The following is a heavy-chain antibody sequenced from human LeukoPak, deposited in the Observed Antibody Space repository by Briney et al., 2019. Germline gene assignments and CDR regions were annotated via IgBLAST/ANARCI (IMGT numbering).Heavy chain of an antibody. CDR2: ISGSGGST. CDR3: AKDRTTVTTAPFDY. Sequence: GGSLRLSCAASGFTFSSYEMNWVRQAPGKGLEWVSAISGSGGSTYYADSVKGRFTISRDNSKNTLYLQMNSLRAEDTAVYYCAKDRTTVTTAPFDYWGQGILVTVSS. J-gene: IGHJ4*02. V-gene: IGHV3-23*01. D-gene: IGHD4-17*01. CDR1: GFTFSSYE.